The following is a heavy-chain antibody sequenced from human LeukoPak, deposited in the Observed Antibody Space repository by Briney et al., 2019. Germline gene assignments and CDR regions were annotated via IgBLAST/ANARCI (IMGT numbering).Heavy chain of an antibody. V-gene: IGHV1-8*01. CDR1: GYTFTSYD. CDR3: AGGGVVVAATTLNY. CDR2: MNPNSGNT. D-gene: IGHD2-15*01. J-gene: IGHJ4*02. Sequence: VASVKVSCKASGYTFTSYDINWVRQATGQGLEWMGWMNPNSGNTGYAQKFQGRVTMTRNTSISTAYMELSSLRSEDTAVYYCAGGGVVVAATTLNYWGQGTLVTVSS.